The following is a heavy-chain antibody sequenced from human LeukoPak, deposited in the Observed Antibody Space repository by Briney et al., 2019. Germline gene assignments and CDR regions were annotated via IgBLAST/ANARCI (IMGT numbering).Heavy chain of an antibody. V-gene: IGHV4-59*12. CDR2: IYFSGST. J-gene: IGHJ5*02. CDR3: ARDVGCSSTSCYPGDNWFDP. Sequence: PSETLSLTCTVSGGSISSYYWNWVRQPPGKGLEWIGYIYFSGSTNYNPSLKSRVTISVDTSKNQFSLKLSSVTAADTAVYYCARDVGCSSTSCYPGDNWFDPWGQGTLVTVSS. CDR1: GGSISSYY. D-gene: IGHD2-2*01.